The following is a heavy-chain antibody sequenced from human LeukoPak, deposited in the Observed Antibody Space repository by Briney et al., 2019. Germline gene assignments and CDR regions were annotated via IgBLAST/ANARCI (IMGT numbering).Heavy chain of an antibody. CDR2: INHSGSN. Sequence: WETLSLTCAVYGGSFSGYYWSWIRQPPGKGLQWSGEINHSGSNNYNTSLKSRVTISVDTSKNQFSLKLSSVTAADTAVYYCARGPTVYGSSWYIWFGPWGQVALVTVSS. J-gene: IGHJ5*02. V-gene: IGHV4-34*01. D-gene: IGHD6-13*01. CDR3: ARGPTVYGSSWYIWFGP. CDR1: GGSFSGYY.